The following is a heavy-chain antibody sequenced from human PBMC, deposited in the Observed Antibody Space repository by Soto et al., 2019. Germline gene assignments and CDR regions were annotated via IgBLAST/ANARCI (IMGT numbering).Heavy chain of an antibody. CDR1: GFTFSDYY. CDR3: ARDLDYYDSSGYLYDAFDI. CDR2: ISSSSSYT. Sequence: GGSLRLSCAASGFTFSDYYMSWIRQAPGKGLEWVSYISSSSSYTNYADSVKGRFTISRDNAKNSLYLQMNSLRAEDTAVYYCARDLDYYDSSGYLYDAFDIWGQGTMVTVSS. V-gene: IGHV3-11*05. J-gene: IGHJ3*02. D-gene: IGHD3-22*01.